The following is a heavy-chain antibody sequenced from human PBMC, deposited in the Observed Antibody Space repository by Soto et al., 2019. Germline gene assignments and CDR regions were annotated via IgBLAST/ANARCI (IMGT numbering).Heavy chain of an antibody. CDR1: GFTFTSSA. CDR2: IVVGSGNT. V-gene: IGHV1-58*02. CDR3: ARGYDFWSGYYPLAYNGMYV. J-gene: IGHJ6*02. Sequence: SVKVSCKASGFTFTSSAMQWVRQARGQRLEWIGWIVVGSGNTNYAQKFQERVTITRDKSTSTAYMELSSLRSEDTAVYYCARGYDFWSGYYPLAYNGMYVWAQGTTVTVS. D-gene: IGHD3-3*01.